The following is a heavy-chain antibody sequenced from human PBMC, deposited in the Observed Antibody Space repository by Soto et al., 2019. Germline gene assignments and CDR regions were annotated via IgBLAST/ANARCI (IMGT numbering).Heavy chain of an antibody. V-gene: IGHV2-5*01. D-gene: IGHD2-21*01. CDR2: IYWNTER. CDR3: SHRRVNSVMWLDP. CDR1: GFSLTTGGLG. J-gene: IGHJ5*02. Sequence: QITLKESGPTLVKPTQTLTLTCTFSGFSLTTGGLGVAWLRQPPGMALEWLADIYWNTERNYSPSLSDRATITSDTSKNHVVLTVTNVNPVDTGTYYCSHRRVNSVMWLDPWGQGILVTVSS.